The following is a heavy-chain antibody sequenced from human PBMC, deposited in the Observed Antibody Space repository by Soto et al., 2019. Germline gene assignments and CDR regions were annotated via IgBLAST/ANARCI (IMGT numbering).Heavy chain of an antibody. CDR2: MSYAGTYK. D-gene: IGHD6-6*01. CDR3: AKEMYPRTVLDSSSPWGDY. CDR1: GFTFSDYG. V-gene: IGHV3-30*18. Sequence: PGGSLRLSCAVSGFTFSDYGMHWVRQAPGKGLEWVAVMSYAGTYKYYADPVKGRFTISRDLSGNTLFLQMNSLRLEDTAVYFCAKEMYPRTVLDSSSPWGDYWGQGTLVTVSS. J-gene: IGHJ4*02.